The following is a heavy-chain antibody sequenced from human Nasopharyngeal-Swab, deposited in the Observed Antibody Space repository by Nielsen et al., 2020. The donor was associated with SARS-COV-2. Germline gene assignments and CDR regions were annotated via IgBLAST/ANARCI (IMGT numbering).Heavy chain of an antibody. J-gene: IGHJ4*02. CDR2: ISGSGGST. V-gene: IGHV3-23*01. CDR1: GFTFSSYV. D-gene: IGHD6-19*01. CDR3: AKEYSSGWYFPGY. Sequence: GESLKISCAASGFTFSSYVMSWVRQAPGKGLEWVSSISGSGGSTYYADSVKGRLTVSRDNSQNTLYLRMNSLRGEDTAIYYCAKEYSSGWYFPGYWGQGTLVTVSS.